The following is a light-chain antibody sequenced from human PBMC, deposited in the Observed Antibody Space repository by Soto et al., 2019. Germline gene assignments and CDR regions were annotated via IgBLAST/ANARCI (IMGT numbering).Light chain of an antibody. CDR3: QAWDSSTGV. CDR1: KLGDKY. V-gene: IGLV3-1*01. Sequence: SYELTQPPSVSVSPGQTASIPCSGDKLGDKYACWYQQKPGQSPVLVIYQDSNRPSGIPERFSGSNSGNTATLTISGTQAMDEADYYCQAWDSSTGVFGTGTKLTVL. J-gene: IGLJ1*01. CDR2: QDS.